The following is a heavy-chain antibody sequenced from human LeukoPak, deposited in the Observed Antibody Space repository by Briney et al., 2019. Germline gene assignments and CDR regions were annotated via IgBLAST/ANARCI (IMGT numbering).Heavy chain of an antibody. J-gene: IGHJ4*02. D-gene: IGHD5-24*01. CDR3: ARSDEMASIDY. V-gene: IGHV3-21*01. Sequence: KPGGSLRLSCAASGFTFSSYSMNWVRQAPGKGLEWVSSISSSSSYIYYADSVKGRFTISRDNSKNTLYLQMNSLRAEDTAVYYCARSDEMASIDYWGQGTLVTVSS. CDR2: ISSSSSYI. CDR1: GFTFSSYS.